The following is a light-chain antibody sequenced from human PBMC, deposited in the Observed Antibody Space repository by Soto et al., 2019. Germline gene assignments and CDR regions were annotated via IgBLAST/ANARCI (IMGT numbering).Light chain of an antibody. CDR3: QQYSSSPPYT. CDR1: QSVDRAY. J-gene: IGKJ2*01. CDR2: GTF. Sequence: EIVLTQSPGTLSLSPGERATLSCRASQSVDRAYLAWYQQKPGQTPRLLMYGTFNRATAIPDRFSGSGSGTDFTLTISRLEPEDFAVYYCQQYSSSPPYTFGQGTKLEI. V-gene: IGKV3-20*01.